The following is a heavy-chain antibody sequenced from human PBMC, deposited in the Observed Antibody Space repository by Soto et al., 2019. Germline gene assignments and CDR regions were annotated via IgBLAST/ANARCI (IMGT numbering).Heavy chain of an antibody. CDR3: AKVSSSSWDFDY. V-gene: IGHV3-30*18. CDR2: ISYDGSNK. Sequence: QVQLVESGGGVVQPGRSLRLSCAASGFTFSSYGMHWVRQAPGKGLEWVAVISYDGSNKYYADSVKGRFTISRDNSKNTLYLQMNSLRAEDTAVYYCAKVSSSSWDFDYWGQGTLVTVSP. CDR1: GFTFSSYG. J-gene: IGHJ4*02. D-gene: IGHD6-13*01.